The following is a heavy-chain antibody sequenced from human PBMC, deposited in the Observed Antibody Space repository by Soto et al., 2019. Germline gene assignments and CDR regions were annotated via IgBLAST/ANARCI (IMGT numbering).Heavy chain of an antibody. J-gene: IGHJ4*02. D-gene: IGHD3-3*02. CDR3: ARISSRRADFDY. V-gene: IGHV3-48*03. Sequence: GGSLRLSCAGSGFTFSSYEMNWVRQAPGKGLEWVSYISSSGSTIYYADSVKGRFTISRDNAKNSLYLQMNSLRAEDTAVYYCARISSRRADFDYWGQGTLVTVSS. CDR2: ISSSGSTI. CDR1: GFTFSSYE.